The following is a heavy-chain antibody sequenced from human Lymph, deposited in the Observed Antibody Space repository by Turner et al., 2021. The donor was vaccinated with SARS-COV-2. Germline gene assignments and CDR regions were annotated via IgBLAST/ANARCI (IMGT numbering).Heavy chain of an antibody. CDR1: GFPFDDYA. Sequence: EVRLVESGGGLVQPGTSLRPSCAASGFPFDDYAMHWVRQAPGKGLEWVAGSTWNIGTIGYAYSMKGRFTISRDNAMNSLYLQINSLRAEDTALYYCSKDVYRSTFRDHYYGMNVWGQGTTVTVSS. CDR3: SKDVYRSTFRDHYYGMNV. J-gene: IGHJ6*02. D-gene: IGHD6-13*01. CDR2: STWNIGTI. V-gene: IGHV3-9*01.